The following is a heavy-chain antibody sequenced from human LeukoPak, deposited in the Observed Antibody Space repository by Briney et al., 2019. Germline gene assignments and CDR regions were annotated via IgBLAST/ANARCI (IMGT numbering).Heavy chain of an antibody. CDR3: ATARGDGPRDDDTAMKE. J-gene: IGHJ4*02. D-gene: IGHD5-18*01. CDR1: GGTFSSYA. CDR2: IIPIFGTA. Sequence: SVKVSCKASGGTFSSYAISWVRQAPGQGLEWMGRIIPIFGTANYAQKFQGRVTITTDESTSTAYMELSSLRSEDTAVYYCATARGDGPRDDDTAMKEWGQGTLVTVSS. V-gene: IGHV1-69*05.